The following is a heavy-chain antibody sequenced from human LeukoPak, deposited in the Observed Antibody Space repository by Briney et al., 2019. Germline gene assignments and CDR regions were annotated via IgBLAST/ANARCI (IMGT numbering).Heavy chain of an antibody. J-gene: IGHJ3*02. CDR3: ARFGPGTAFDI. CDR2: ISSSSSYI. CDR1: GFTFSSYS. D-gene: IGHD3-10*01. V-gene: IGHV3-21*01. Sequence: GGSLRLSCAASGFTFSSYSMNWVRQAPGKGLEWVSSISSSSSYIYYADSVRGRFTISRDNAKNSLYLQMNSLRAEDTAVYYCARFGPGTAFDIWGQGTMVTVSS.